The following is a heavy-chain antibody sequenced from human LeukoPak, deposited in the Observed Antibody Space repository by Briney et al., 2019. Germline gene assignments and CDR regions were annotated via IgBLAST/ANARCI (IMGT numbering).Heavy chain of an antibody. V-gene: IGHV3-30*18. CDR3: AKTDSGWLFDY. CDR2: ISYDGSNK. CDR1: GFTFSSYG. Sequence: PGGSLRLSCAASGFTFSSYGMHWVRQAPGKGLEWVAVISYDGSNKYYADSVKGRFTISRDNSKNTLYLQMNSLRAEDTAVYYCAKTDSGWLFDYWGQGTLVTVSS. D-gene: IGHD6-19*01. J-gene: IGHJ4*02.